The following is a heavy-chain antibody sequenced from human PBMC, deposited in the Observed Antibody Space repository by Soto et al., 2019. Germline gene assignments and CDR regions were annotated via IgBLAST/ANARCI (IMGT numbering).Heavy chain of an antibody. CDR3: ARGTSWQLPLDY. J-gene: IGHJ4*02. CDR2: IAYRGST. CDR1: SDSISSYY. V-gene: IGHV4-59*01. Sequence: PSETLSLTCTVSSDSISSYYWSWIRQPPGKRLEWIGYIAYRGSTDYNPYLKSRVTISGDTSKNQFSLKVSSVTAADTAVYYGARGTSWQLPLDYWGQGTRVTVSS. D-gene: IGHD6-13*01.